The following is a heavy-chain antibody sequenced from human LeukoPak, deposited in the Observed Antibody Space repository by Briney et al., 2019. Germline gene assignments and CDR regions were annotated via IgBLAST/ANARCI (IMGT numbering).Heavy chain of an antibody. V-gene: IGHV3-74*01. CDR3: AKEDYYDSSGYYYYYMDV. D-gene: IGHD3-22*01. Sequence: GGSLRLSCAASGFTFSSYWMHWVRQAPGKGLVWVSRINSDGSSTSYADSVKGRFTISRDNAKNTLYLQMNSLRAEDTAVYYCAKEDYYDSSGYYYYYMDVWGKGTTVTVSS. CDR1: GFTFSSYW. CDR2: INSDGSST. J-gene: IGHJ6*03.